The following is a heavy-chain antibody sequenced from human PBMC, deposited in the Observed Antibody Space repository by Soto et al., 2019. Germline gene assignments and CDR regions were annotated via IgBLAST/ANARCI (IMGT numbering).Heavy chain of an antibody. CDR3: TRTFDYYGMDV. CDR1: GYSMTSGYY. Sequence: TSETLSLTCAVSGYSMTSGYYWGWVRQPPGKGPEWLGSIYHGGSIYYNPSLKSRVTISLDTSKNHFSLDLTSVTAADTAVYYCTRTFDYYGMDVWGQGTTVTVSS. J-gene: IGHJ6*02. V-gene: IGHV4-38-2*01. D-gene: IGHD3-3*01. CDR2: IYHGGSI.